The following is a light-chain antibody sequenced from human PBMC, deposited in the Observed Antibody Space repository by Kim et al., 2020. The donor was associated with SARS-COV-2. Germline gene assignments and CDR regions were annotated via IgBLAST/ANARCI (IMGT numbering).Light chain of an antibody. CDR1: QSHSSRF. V-gene: IGKV3-20*01. CDR2: GAS. J-gene: IGKJ1*01. Sequence: SPGEGATLSCRASQSHSSRFVAWYQQKPGQAPGLLSYGASTRATGIPDRFSGSGSGTDFTLTISRLEPEDFAMYYCQQYDSSVWTFGQGTKVDIK. CDR3: QQYDSSVWT.